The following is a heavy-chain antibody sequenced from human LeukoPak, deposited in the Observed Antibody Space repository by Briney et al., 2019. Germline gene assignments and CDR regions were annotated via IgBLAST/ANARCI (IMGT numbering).Heavy chain of an antibody. CDR1: GFTFSSYW. V-gene: IGHV3-7*03. CDR2: IKEDGSEK. D-gene: IGHD5-18*01. Sequence: GGSLRLSCGASGFTFSSYWMSWVRQAPGKGLEWVANIKEDGSEKYYVDSVKGRFIISRDNAKNSLYLHMNDLRAEDTAVYYCARDPGDRALDRWFDPWGQGTLVIVSS. J-gene: IGHJ5*02. CDR3: ARDPGDRALDRWFDP.